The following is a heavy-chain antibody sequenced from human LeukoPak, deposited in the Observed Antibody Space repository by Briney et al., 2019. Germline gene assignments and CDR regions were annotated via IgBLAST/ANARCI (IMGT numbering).Heavy chain of an antibody. D-gene: IGHD1-26*01. CDR3: ASTKKEWELERYFDY. CDR1: GFTFSSYS. Sequence: GGSLRLSCAASGFTFSSYSMNWVRQAPGKGLEWVSSISSSSSYIYYADSVKGRFTISRDNAKNSLYLQMNSLRAEDTAVYYCASTKKEWELERYFDYWGQGTLVTVSS. J-gene: IGHJ4*02. CDR2: ISSSSSYI. V-gene: IGHV3-21*04.